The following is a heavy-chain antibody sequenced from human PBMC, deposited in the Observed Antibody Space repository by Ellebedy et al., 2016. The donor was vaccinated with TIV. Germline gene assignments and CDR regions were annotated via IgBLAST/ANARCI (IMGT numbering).Heavy chain of an antibody. CDR2: FSWNSGNM. CDR3: ARDAYPYAMDV. D-gene: IGHD2-2*02. J-gene: IGHJ6*02. V-gene: IGHV3-9*01. Sequence: PGGSLRLSCAASGFTFDDYAMHWVRQAPGKGLEWVSGFSWNSGNMDYADSVKGRFTISRDNAKNSLYLQMNSLRVEDTALNYCARDAYPYAMDVWGQGTTVTVSS. CDR1: GFTFDDYA.